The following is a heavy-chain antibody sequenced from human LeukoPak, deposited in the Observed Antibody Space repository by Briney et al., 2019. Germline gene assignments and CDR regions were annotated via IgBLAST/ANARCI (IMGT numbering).Heavy chain of an antibody. Sequence: GRSLRLSCAASGFTFSSYAMHWVRQAPGKGLEWVAVISYDGSNKYYADSVKGRFTISRGNSKSTLYLQMNSLRAEDTAVYYCARGALYGGNGPFDIWGQGTMVTVSS. V-gene: IGHV3-30*04. CDR1: GFTFSSYA. CDR3: ARGALYGGNGPFDI. D-gene: IGHD4-23*01. CDR2: ISYDGSNK. J-gene: IGHJ3*02.